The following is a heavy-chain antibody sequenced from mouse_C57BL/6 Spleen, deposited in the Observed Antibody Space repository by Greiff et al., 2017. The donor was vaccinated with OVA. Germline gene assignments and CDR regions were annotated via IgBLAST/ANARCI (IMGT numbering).Heavy chain of an antibody. J-gene: IGHJ3*01. Sequence: DVTLVESGGGLVKPGGSLKLSCAASGFTFSDYGMHWVRQAPEKGLEWVAYISSGSSTIYYADTVKGRFTISRDNAKNTLFLQMTILRSEDTAMYYCARDHPGAWFAYWGQGTLVTVSA. CDR1: GFTFSDYG. CDR2: ISSGSSTI. V-gene: IGHV5-17*01. D-gene: IGHD4-1*01. CDR3: ARDHPGAWFAY.